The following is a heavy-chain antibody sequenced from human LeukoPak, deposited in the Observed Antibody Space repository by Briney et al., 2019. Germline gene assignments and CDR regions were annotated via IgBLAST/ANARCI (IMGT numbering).Heavy chain of an antibody. D-gene: IGHD1-26*01. CDR1: GFTFKNYW. CDR2: IKEDGRQT. V-gene: IGHV3-7*05. Sequence: GGSLRLSCAASGFTFKNYWMGWVRQAPGKGLEWVANIKEDGRQTYYVDSVKGRFTVSRDNAKNSLFLQMSSLRAEDTAMYYCARHGSYNFDFWGQGTLVTVSS. CDR3: ARHGSYNFDF. J-gene: IGHJ4*02.